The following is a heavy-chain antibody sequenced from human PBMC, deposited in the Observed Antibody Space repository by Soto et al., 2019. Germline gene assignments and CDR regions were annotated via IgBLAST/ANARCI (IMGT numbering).Heavy chain of an antibody. CDR2: ISTYHGNT. J-gene: IGHJ6*03. V-gene: IGHV1-18*01. CDR1: GYTFTNYG. D-gene: IGHD4-17*01. Sequence: ASVKVSCKASGYTFTNYGFTWVRQAPGQGLEWLGWISTYHGNTKYAQKVQGRLTMTTDTSTSTANMELTSLRSDDTALYYCAMTTVTAPYYSLVVWGTGSTVNVAS. CDR3: AMTTVTAPYYSLVV.